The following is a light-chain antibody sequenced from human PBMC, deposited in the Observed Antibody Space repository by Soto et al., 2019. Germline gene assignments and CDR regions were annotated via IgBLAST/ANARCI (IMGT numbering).Light chain of an antibody. CDR1: SSDVGSYNY. CDR3: SSYASSYTPKV. CDR2: EVS. V-gene: IGLV2-14*01. Sequence: QPVLTQPASVSGSPGQSITISCTGTSSDVGSYNYVSWYQQHPGKAPKLMIYEVSNRPSGVSNRFSGSKSGNTASLTISGLQAEDEADYYCSSYASSYTPKVFGGGTKLTVL. J-gene: IGLJ3*02.